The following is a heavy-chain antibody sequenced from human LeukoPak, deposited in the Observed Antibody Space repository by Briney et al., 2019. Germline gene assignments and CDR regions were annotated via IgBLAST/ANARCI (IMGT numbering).Heavy chain of an antibody. CDR2: ISSSGGST. J-gene: IGHJ1*01. Sequence: PGGSLRLSCAASGFTLSSYAMSWVRQAPGKGLQWVSGISSSGGSTYYVDSVKGRFTISTDNSKNTLYLQMNSLRAEDTAVYYCARVRDYYDSRGYYFEYFDHWGQGTLVTVSS. CDR3: ARVRDYYDSRGYYFEYFDH. D-gene: IGHD3-22*01. CDR1: GFTLSSYA. V-gene: IGHV3-23*01.